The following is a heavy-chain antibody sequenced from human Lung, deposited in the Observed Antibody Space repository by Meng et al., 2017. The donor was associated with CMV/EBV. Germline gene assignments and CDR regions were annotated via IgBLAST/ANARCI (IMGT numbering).Heavy chain of an antibody. CDR3: ARDRSLSRLGRSDAFDF. J-gene: IGHJ3*01. D-gene: IGHD7-27*01. Sequence: GEXXKISCKGSGYSFTSYWIGWVRQMPGKGLEWMGIIYPGDSDTRYSPSFQGQVTISADKSISTAYLQWSSLKASDTAMYYCARDRSLSRLGRSDAFDFWGQGTXVTVSS. CDR2: IYPGDSDT. V-gene: IGHV5-51*01. CDR1: GYSFTSYW.